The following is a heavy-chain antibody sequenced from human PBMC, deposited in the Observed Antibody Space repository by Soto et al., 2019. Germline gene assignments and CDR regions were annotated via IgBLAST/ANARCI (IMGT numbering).Heavy chain of an antibody. CDR2: IYYSGST. V-gene: IGHV4-59*01. CDR3: ARDDPAGYYYYYGMDV. CDR1: GGSISSYY. D-gene: IGHD2-2*01. J-gene: IGHJ6*02. Sequence: PSETLSLTCTVSGGSISSYYWSWIRQPPGKGLEWIGYIYYSGSTNYNPSLKSRVTISVDTSKNQFSLKLSSVTAADTAVYYCARDDPAGYYYYYGMDVWGQGTTVTVSS.